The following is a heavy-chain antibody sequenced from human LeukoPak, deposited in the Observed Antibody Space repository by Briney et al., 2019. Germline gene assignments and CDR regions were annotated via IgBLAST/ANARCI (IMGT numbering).Heavy chain of an antibody. CDR2: ISADNGNT. J-gene: IGHJ6*03. CDR1: GYTFTSYA. V-gene: IGHV1-8*01. CDR3: ARGPLSRGYYYYYMDV. Sequence: ASVKVSCKASGYTFTSYAISWVRQAPGQGLEWMGWISADNGNTDYAQRFQGRVTMTRNTSISTAYMELSSLRSEDTAVYYCARGPLSRGYYYYYMDVWGKGTTVTISS.